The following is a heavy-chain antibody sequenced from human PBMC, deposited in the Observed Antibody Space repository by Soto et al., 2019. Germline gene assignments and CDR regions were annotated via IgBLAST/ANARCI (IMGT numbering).Heavy chain of an antibody. D-gene: IGHD3-22*01. Sequence: SETLSLTCTVSRGSISSYYWSWMRQPPGKGLEWIGNIYYSGTTNYHPSLKSRVTISLDTSKNQFSLKLSSVTAADTAVYYCARLGGYYQAFDSWGQGTLVTVSS. CDR1: RGSISSYY. CDR3: ARLGGYYQAFDS. V-gene: IGHV4-59*08. J-gene: IGHJ4*02. CDR2: IYYSGTT.